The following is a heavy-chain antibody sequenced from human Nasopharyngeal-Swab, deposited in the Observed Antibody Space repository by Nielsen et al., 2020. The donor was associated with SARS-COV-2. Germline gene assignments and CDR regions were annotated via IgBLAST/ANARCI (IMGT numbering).Heavy chain of an antibody. Sequence: WIRQPPGKGLEWIGSIYYSGSTYYNPSLKSRVTISVDTSKNQFSLKLSSVTAADTAVYYCARGRIGGAIGNWFDPWGQGTLVTVSS. CDR2: IYYSGST. J-gene: IGHJ5*02. D-gene: IGHD3-16*02. CDR3: ARGRIGGAIGNWFDP. V-gene: IGHV4-39*01.